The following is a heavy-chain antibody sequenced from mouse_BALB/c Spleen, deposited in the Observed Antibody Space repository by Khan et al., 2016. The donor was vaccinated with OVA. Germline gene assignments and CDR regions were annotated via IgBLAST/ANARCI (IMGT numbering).Heavy chain of an antibody. J-gene: IGHJ2*01. CDR3: ARKNGRDSDN. V-gene: IGHV1-20*02. Sequence: VQLKESGPELVKPGASVKISCKASGYSFTGYFMNWVMQSHGKSLEWIGRINPHIGETFYNQKFKGKATLTVDESSSTVHMELRSLASEDSAVLNRARKNGRDSDNWGQGTTLTVSS. CDR2: INPHIGET. D-gene: IGHD1-1*01. CDR1: GYSFTGYF.